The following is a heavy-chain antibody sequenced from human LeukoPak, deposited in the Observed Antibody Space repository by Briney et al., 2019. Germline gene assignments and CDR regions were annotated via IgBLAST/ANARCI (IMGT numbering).Heavy chain of an antibody. V-gene: IGHV5-51*01. Sequence: LGESLKTSCKGSGYSFTSFWIGWVRQMPGKGLEWMGIIYPGDSNTRYSPSFQGQVTISADKSISTAYLQWSSLKASDTAMYYCATAGARISGTTYTYWGQGTLVTVSS. CDR1: GYSFTSFW. D-gene: IGHD1-7*01. CDR2: IYPGDSNT. CDR3: ATAGARISGTTYTY. J-gene: IGHJ4*02.